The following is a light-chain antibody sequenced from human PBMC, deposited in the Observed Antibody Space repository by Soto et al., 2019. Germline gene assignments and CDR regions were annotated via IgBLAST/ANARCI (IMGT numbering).Light chain of an antibody. CDR2: AAS. V-gene: IGKV1-27*01. CDR3: QPYHSPPFT. J-gene: IGKJ3*01. Sequence: DIQMTQSPSSLSAFVGDSVTFTCRASKGISNYLAWYHQKPWKVPKLLVYAASTLHSQVPSRISGSGSGTEFTLTIRSLQPEDVGTYYCQPYHSPPFTFGPGTKLEIK. CDR1: KGISNY.